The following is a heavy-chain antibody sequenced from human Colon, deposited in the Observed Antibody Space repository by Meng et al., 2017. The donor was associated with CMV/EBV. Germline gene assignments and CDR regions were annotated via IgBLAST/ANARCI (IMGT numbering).Heavy chain of an antibody. CDR2: ISADGGTT. V-gene: IGHV3-23*01. Sequence: GESLKISCAASGFTFTNYGISWVRQAPGKGLECVSVISADGGTTFYADSVTGRFTVSRDNSMNTVYLQMDSLRPEDSAVYYCAKHRLMYGSSPPSDHWGQGTLVTVSS. J-gene: IGHJ5*02. D-gene: IGHD3-10*01. CDR1: GFTFTNYG. CDR3: AKHRLMYGSSPPSDH.